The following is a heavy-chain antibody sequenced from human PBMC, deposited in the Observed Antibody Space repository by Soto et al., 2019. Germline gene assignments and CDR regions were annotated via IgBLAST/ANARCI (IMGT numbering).Heavy chain of an antibody. V-gene: IGHV1-46*01. CDR1: GYTFTSYY. Sequence: ASVKVSCKASGYTFTSYYMHWVRQAPGQGLEWMGIINLSGGSTTYAQKFQGRVTMTTDTSTSTAYMELRSLRSDDTAMYFCAIYHLELFRFDYWGQGTLVTVSS. D-gene: IGHD2-2*01. J-gene: IGHJ4*02. CDR2: INLSGGST. CDR3: AIYHLELFRFDY.